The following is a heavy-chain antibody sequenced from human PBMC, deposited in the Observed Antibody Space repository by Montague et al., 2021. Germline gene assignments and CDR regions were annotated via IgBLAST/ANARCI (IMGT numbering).Heavy chain of an antibody. CDR1: GGSISSSSYY. D-gene: IGHD5-12*01. Sequence: SETLSLTCTVSGGSISSSSYYWGWIRQPPGKGLEWIGSIYYSGNTYHNPSLKSRVTISVDPSKNQFSLRLSSVTAADTAVYYCARPNIVTIHWYFDLWGRGTLVLVSS. CDR2: IYYSGNT. J-gene: IGHJ2*01. V-gene: IGHV4-39*01. CDR3: ARPNIVTIHWYFDL.